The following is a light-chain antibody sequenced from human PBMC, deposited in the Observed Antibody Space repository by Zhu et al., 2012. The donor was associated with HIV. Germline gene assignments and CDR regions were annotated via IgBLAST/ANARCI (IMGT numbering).Light chain of an antibody. CDR2: GAS. V-gene: IGKV3-15*01. CDR3: QQYNRWPPWT. Sequence: MVVTQSPATLSVSPGERATLSCRASQSVGSNLAWYQQKPGQAPRLLIYGASTRATNVPVRFSGSGSGTEFTLTINTLQSEDFALYYCQQYNRWPPWTFGRGTRV. CDR1: QSVGSN. J-gene: IGKJ1*01.